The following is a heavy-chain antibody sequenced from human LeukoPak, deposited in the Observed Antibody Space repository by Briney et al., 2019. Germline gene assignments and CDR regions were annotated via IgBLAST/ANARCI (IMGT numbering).Heavy chain of an antibody. CDR3: ASSDYVWGKPFYFDY. Sequence: PGGSLRLSCAASGFSFSRHAMSWVRQAPGKGLEWVSSISTSSGYIYYADSVMGRFTISRDNAKNSLYLQMNSLRPEDTAVYYCASSDYVWGKPFYFDYWGQGTLVTVSP. D-gene: IGHD3-16*01. V-gene: IGHV3-21*01. CDR2: ISTSSGYI. CDR1: GFSFSRHA. J-gene: IGHJ4*02.